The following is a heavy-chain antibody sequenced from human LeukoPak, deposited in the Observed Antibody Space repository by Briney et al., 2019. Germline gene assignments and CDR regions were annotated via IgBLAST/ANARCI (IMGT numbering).Heavy chain of an antibody. V-gene: IGHV5-51*01. D-gene: IGHD1-26*01. J-gene: IGHJ4*02. CDR2: IYPGDSDT. Sequence: GEALKISCKGSGYSFTSYWIGWVRQMPGKGMEWMGIIYPGDSDTRYSPSVQGQVTIPADKSISTAYLQWSSQKASATALYYCVKGLYSGSLAPLDYWGQGTLVTVSS. CDR1: GYSFTSYW. CDR3: VKGLYSGSLAPLDY.